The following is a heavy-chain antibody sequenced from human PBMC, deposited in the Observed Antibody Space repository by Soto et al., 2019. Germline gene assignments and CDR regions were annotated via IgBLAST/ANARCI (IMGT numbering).Heavy chain of an antibody. V-gene: IGHV5-51*01. J-gene: IGHJ6*02. CDR2: IYPGDSDT. Sequence: GESLKISCKGSGYSFTSYWIGWVRQMPGKGLEWMGIIYPGDSDTRYSPSFQGQVTISADKSISTAYLQWSSLKASDTAMYYCARHVLVYDILTGGGGYGMDVWGQGTTVTVS. CDR3: ARHVLVYDILTGGGGYGMDV. D-gene: IGHD3-9*01. CDR1: GYSFTSYW.